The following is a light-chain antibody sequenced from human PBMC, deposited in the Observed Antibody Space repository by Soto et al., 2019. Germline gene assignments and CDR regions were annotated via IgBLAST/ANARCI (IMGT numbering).Light chain of an antibody. Sequence: EIVMTQSPATLSVSPGERATLSCKASQSFRSNLAWYQHKPGQAPRRLIYDASTRATGIPARFSGSGSGTEFTLTIGSLRSEDFAVYYCQQYNDWPPTFGQGTKVDIK. CDR1: QSFRSN. CDR3: QQYNDWPPT. V-gene: IGKV3-15*01. J-gene: IGKJ1*01. CDR2: DAS.